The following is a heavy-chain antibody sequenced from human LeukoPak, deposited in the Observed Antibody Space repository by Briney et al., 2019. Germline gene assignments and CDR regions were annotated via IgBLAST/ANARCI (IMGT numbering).Heavy chain of an antibody. D-gene: IGHD3-3*01. J-gene: IGHJ6*03. V-gene: IGHV4-38-2*02. CDR2: IYRSGST. Sequence: PSETLSLTCTVSGYAINSGYYWGWIRQPPGKGLEWIGGIYRSGSTYYNPSLRSRVTISVDTSENQFSLKLSSVTAADTAVYYCARHWASYDFGGVYYYYYMDVWGKGTTVTVSS. CDR1: GYAINSGYY. CDR3: ARHWASYDFGGVYYYYYMDV.